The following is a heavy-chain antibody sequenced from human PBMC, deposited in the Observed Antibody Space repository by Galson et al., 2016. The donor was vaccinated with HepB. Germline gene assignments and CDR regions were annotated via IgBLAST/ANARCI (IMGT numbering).Heavy chain of an antibody. CDR2: YDPEDGET. D-gene: IGHD1-26*01. CDR1: GYTLTELS. V-gene: IGHV1-24*01. Sequence: SCKVSGYTLTELSMHWVRQVPVKGLEWMGGYDPEDGETIYAQRFQGRVTMTEDTSTDTAYMELSSLRSEDTTVYYCATDTFQREAFDIWGQGTMVTVSS. J-gene: IGHJ3*02. CDR3: ATDTFQREAFDI.